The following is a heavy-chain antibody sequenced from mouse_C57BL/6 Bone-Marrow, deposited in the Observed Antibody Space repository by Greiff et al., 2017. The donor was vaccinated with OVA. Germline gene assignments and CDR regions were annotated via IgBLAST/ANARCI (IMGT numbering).Heavy chain of an antibody. V-gene: IGHV1-59*01. CDR2: IDPSDSYT. Sequence: QVQLQQPGAELVRPGTSVKLSCKASGYTFTSYWMLWVKQRPGQGLEWIGVIDPSDSYTNYNQKFKGKATLTVDTSSSTAYMQLSSLTSEDSAVYYCASWDYFDYWGQGTTLTVSS. J-gene: IGHJ2*01. CDR1: GYTFTSYW. D-gene: IGHD4-1*01. CDR3: ASWDYFDY.